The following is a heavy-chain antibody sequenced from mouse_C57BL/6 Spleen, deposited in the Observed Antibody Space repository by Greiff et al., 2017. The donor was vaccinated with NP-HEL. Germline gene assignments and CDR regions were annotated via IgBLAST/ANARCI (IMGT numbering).Heavy chain of an antibody. Sequence: QVQLQQSGPELVKPGASVKISCKASGYTFTDYYINWVKQRPGQGLEWIGWIFPGSGSTYYNEKFKGKATLTVDKSSSTAYMLLSSLTSEDSAVYFCAQVSYDGSSWGYFDVWGTGTTVTVSS. CDR3: AQVSYDGSSWGYFDV. J-gene: IGHJ1*03. D-gene: IGHD1-1*01. CDR1: GYTFTDYY. V-gene: IGHV1-75*01. CDR2: IFPGSGST.